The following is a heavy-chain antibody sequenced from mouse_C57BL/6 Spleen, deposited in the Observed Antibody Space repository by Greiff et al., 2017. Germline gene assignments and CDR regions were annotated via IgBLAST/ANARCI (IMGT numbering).Heavy chain of an antibody. CDR2: ISDGGSYT. V-gene: IGHV5-4*01. CDR3: ARDSNYFAY. J-gene: IGHJ3*01. Sequence: EVNVVESGGGLVKPGGSLKLSCAASGFTFSSYAMSWVRQTPEKRLEWVATISDGGSYTYYPDNVKGRFTISRDNAKNNLYLQMSHLKSEDTAMYYCARDSNYFAYWGQGTLVTVSA. D-gene: IGHD2-5*01. CDR1: GFTFSSYA.